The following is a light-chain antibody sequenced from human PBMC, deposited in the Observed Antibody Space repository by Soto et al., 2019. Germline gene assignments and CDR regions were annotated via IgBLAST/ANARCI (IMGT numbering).Light chain of an antibody. CDR2: GAS. CDR3: QQYGSSRT. Sequence: VLTQSTGPLCLSPGERAALSCSASQSVSNNYLAWYQQKPGQAPRLLIYGASNRATGIPDRFSGSGSGTDFTLTISRLEPEDFAVYYCQQYGSSRTFGQGTKVDLK. V-gene: IGKV3-20*01. J-gene: IGKJ1*01. CDR1: QSVSNNY.